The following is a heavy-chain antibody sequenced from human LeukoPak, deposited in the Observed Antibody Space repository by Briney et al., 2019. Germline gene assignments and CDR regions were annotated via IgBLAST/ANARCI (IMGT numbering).Heavy chain of an antibody. J-gene: IGHJ3*01. Sequence: ASVKVSCKASGYSFTNYALAWVRQAPGQGLEWVGWISACKGGTAYAQKLQDRVTLTTDTATRTVYIELRSLTSDDTAKYYCARASRMVRGAFDVWGQGTMVTVSS. D-gene: IGHD3-10*01. CDR2: ISACKGGT. CDR1: GYSFTNYA. V-gene: IGHV1-18*01. CDR3: ARASRMVRGAFDV.